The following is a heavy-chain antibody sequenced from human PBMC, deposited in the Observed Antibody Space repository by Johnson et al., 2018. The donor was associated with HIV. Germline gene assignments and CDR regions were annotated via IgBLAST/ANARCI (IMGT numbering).Heavy chain of an antibody. CDR1: GFSVSSNY. V-gene: IGHV3-66*01. J-gene: IGHJ3*02. CDR3: ARACRDGYTCDVYDI. Sequence: VQLVESGGGLVQPGGSLRLSCAASGFSVSSNYMTWVRQAPGKGLEWVSVLFCGGDTYYADSVRGRFTISRDNSKNTLYLQMNSLRAEDKAVYYCARACRDGYTCDVYDIWGQGTMVTVSS. CDR2: LFCGGDT. D-gene: IGHD5-24*01.